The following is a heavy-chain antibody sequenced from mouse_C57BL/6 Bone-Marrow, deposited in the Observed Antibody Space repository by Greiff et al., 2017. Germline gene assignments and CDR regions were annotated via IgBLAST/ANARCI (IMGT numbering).Heavy chain of an antibody. CDR3: ARGYYYGSSQAWFAY. Sequence: LVESGAELVKPGASVKISCKASGYAFSSYWMNWVKQRPGKGLEWIGQIYPGDGDTNYNGKFKGKATLTADKSSSTAYMQLSSLTSEDSAVYFCARGYYYGSSQAWFAYWGQGTLVTVSA. CDR2: IYPGDGDT. J-gene: IGHJ3*01. CDR1: GYAFSSYW. V-gene: IGHV1-80*01. D-gene: IGHD1-1*01.